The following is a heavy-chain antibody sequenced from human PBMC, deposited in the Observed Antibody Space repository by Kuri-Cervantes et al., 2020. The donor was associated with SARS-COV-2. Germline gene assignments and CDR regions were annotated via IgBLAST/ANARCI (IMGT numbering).Heavy chain of an antibody. V-gene: IGHV4-38-2*01. CDR3: ATPARPGAFDALDI. CDR1: GYSISSGYY. CDR2: IYHSGST. J-gene: IGHJ3*02. Sequence: GSLRLSCAVSGYSISSGYYWGWIRQPPGKGLEWIGSIYHSGSTYYNPSLKSRVTISVDTSKNQFSLKLSSVTAADTAVYYCATPARPGAFDALDIWGQGTMVTVSS. D-gene: IGHD6-6*01.